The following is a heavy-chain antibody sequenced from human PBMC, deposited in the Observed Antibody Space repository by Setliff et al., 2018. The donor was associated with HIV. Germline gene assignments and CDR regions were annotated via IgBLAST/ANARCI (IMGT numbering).Heavy chain of an antibody. CDR1: GGSVNDYY. J-gene: IGHJ4*02. Sequence: PSETLSLTCAGCGGSVNDYYWTWIRQPPGKGLEWIGEIDHSGSTKYHSSLTSRVTISIDTSKNQISLKLSSVTAADTAVYYCARGLNYYGSGSYLPLGYWGQGTLVTVSS. CDR3: ARGLNYYGSGSYLPLGY. CDR2: IDHSGST. D-gene: IGHD3-10*01. V-gene: IGHV4-34*01.